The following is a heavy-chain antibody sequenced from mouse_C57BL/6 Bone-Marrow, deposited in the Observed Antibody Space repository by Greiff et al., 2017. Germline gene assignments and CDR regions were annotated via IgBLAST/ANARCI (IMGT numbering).Heavy chain of an antibody. CDR1: GYTFTSYG. CDR2: IYPRSGNT. V-gene: IGHV1-81*01. J-gene: IGHJ3*01. Sequence: QVQLQQSGAELARPGASVKLSCKASGYTFTSYGISWVKQRTGQGLEWIGEIYPRSGNTYYNEKFKGKATLTADKSSITAYMELRSLTSEDSAVYFCARDYYGSRGAYWGQGTLVTVSA. D-gene: IGHD1-1*01. CDR3: ARDYYGSRGAY.